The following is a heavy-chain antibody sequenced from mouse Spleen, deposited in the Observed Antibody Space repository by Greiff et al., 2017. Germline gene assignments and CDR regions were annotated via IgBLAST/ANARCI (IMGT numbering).Heavy chain of an antibody. CDR1: GYTFTSYG. CDR2: IYPRSGNT. CDR3: ARADPYYFDY. Sequence: QVTLKESGAELARPGASVKLSCKASGYTFTSYGISWVKQRTGQGLEWIGEIYPRSGNTYYNEKFKGKATLTADKSSSTAYMELRSLTSEDSAVYFCARADPYYFDYWGQGTTLTVSS. V-gene: IGHV1-81*01. J-gene: IGHJ2*01.